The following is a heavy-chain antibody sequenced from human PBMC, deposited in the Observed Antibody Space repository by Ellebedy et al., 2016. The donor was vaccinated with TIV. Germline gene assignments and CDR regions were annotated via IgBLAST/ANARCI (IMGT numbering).Heavy chain of an antibody. Sequence: MPGGSLRLSCTVSGGSISIYYWSWIRQPPGKGLEWIGYIYYSGSTNYNPSLKSRVTISVDTSKNQFSLKLSSVTAADTAVYYCARRSYGDYEYWFDPWGQGTLVTVSS. CDR2: IYYSGST. V-gene: IGHV4-59*08. CDR3: ARRSYGDYEYWFDP. D-gene: IGHD4-17*01. J-gene: IGHJ5*02. CDR1: GGSISIYY.